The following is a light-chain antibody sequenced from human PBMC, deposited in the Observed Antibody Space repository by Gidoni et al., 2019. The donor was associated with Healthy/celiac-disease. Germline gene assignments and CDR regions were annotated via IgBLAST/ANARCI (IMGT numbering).Light chain of an antibody. Sequence: DIQMTQSPSTLSESVGDRVTITCRASQSISSWLDWYQQKPGKAPKLLIYKASSLESGVPSRFSGSGSGTEFTLTISSLQPDDFATYYCQQYNSYSSWTFGQGTKVEIK. CDR1: QSISSW. CDR2: KAS. V-gene: IGKV1-5*03. J-gene: IGKJ1*01. CDR3: QQYNSYSSWT.